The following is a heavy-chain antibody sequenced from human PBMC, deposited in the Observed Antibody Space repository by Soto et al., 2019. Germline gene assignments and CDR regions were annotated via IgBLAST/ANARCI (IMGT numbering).Heavy chain of an antibody. J-gene: IGHJ3*02. CDR1: AFTFDDYA. Sequence: SLRLSCAASAFTFDDYAIYWVRQAPGKGLEWVSGISWNSGNIDYADSVQGRFTISRDNAKNSLYLQMNSLRTEDTALYYCARASGCRGPRDAFDIWGQGTMVTVSS. CDR2: ISWNSGNI. V-gene: IGHV3-9*01. CDR3: ARASGCRGPRDAFDI. D-gene: IGHD3-22*01.